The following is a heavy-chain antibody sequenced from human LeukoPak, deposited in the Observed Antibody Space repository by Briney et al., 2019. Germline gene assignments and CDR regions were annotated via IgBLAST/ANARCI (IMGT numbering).Heavy chain of an antibody. Sequence: SETLSLTCTVSGYSISSDYYWSWIRQPPGKGLEWIGEINHSGSTNYNPSLKSRVTISVDTSKNQFSLKLSSVTAADTAVYYCARRYCSSTSCYPYYYYYMGVWGKGTTVTVSS. CDR2: INHSGST. CDR3: ARRYCSSTSCYPYYYYYMGV. J-gene: IGHJ6*03. CDR1: GYSISSDYY. V-gene: IGHV4-38-2*02. D-gene: IGHD2-2*01.